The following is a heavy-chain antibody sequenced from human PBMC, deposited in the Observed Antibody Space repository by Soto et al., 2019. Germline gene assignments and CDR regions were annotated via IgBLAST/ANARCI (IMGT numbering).Heavy chain of an antibody. CDR2: ISGSGDST. CDR3: AKDLYGGFTY. D-gene: IGHD3-10*01. CDR1: GFTFSVYA. V-gene: IGHV3-23*01. J-gene: IGHJ4*02. Sequence: EVRLLESGGGLVQPGGSLRLSCAASGFTFSVYAMSWVRQAPGKGLEWVSGISGSGDSTHYADSVKGRFTVSRDNSKSILYLQTNSLRAEDTAIYYCAKDLYGGFTYWGQGTLVTVSS.